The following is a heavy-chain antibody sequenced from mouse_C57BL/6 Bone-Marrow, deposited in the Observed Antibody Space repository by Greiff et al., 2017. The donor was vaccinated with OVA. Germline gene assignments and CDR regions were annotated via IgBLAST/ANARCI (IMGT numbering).Heavy chain of an antibody. D-gene: IGHD2-4*01. J-gene: IGHJ3*01. CDR1: GYTFTSYW. V-gene: IGHV1-72*01. CDR2: IDPYSGGT. CDR3: ARLYDYAWFAY. Sequence: QVQLQQPGAELVKPGASVKLSCKASGYTFTSYWMHWVKQRPGRGLEWIGRIDPYSGGTKYNEKFKSKATLTVDKPSSTAYMQLSSLTSEDSAIYYCARLYDYAWFAYWGQGTLVTVSA.